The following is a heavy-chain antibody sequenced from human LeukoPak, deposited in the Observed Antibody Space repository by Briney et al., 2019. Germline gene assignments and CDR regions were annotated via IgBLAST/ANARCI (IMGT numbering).Heavy chain of an antibody. CDR2: INHSGST. D-gene: IGHD1-26*01. Sequence: SETLSLTCAVYGGSFSGYYWSWIRQPPGKGLEWIGEINHSGSTNYNPSLKSRVTMSVDTSKNQLSLKLSSVTAADTAVYYCVGATLKYSGTGGVDYWGQGTLVTVSS. J-gene: IGHJ4*02. V-gene: IGHV4-34*01. CDR3: VGATLKYSGTGGVDY. CDR1: GGSFSGYY.